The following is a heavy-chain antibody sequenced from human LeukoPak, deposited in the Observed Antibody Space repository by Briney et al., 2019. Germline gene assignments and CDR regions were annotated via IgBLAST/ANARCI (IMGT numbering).Heavy chain of an antibody. CDR1: GFTFSSYA. J-gene: IGHJ4*02. Sequence: PGGSLRLSCAASGFTFSSYAMHWVRQAPGKGLEWVAVISYDGSNKYYADSVKGRFTISRDNSMNTLYLQMNSLRADDTAVYFCAKGPQSERGPPLPTDYWGQGTLVTVSS. CDR3: AKGPQSERGPPLPTDY. V-gene: IGHV3-30-3*01. CDR2: ISYDGSNK.